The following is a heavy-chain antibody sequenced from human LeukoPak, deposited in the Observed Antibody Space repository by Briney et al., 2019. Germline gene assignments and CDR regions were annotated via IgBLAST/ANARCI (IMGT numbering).Heavy chain of an antibody. CDR3: ARHENLAMADY. CDR1: GGSITSYY. Sequence: SETLSLTCTVSGGSITSYYWSWIRQPPGKGLEWIGYIYYSGSTNYNPSLKSRVTISVDTSKNQFSLKLSSVTAADTAVYYCARHENLAMADYWGQGTLVTVSS. CDR2: IYYSGST. V-gene: IGHV4-59*08. D-gene: IGHD5-18*01. J-gene: IGHJ4*02.